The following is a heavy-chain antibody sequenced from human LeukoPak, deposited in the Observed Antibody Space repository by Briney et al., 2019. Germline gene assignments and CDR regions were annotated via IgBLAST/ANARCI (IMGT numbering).Heavy chain of an antibody. J-gene: IGHJ4*02. D-gene: IGHD3-9*01. Sequence: KPSETLSLTCTVSGGSISSFYWSWIRQPPGKGLEWIGCVYYSGTTYYNPSLKSRVTVSLDTSKNQFSLKLSSVTAADTAVYYCARGSYDVLTGYSTFGEYWGQGTLLTVSS. CDR1: GGSISSFY. CDR2: VYYSGTT. CDR3: ARGSYDVLTGYSTFGEY. V-gene: IGHV4-59*08.